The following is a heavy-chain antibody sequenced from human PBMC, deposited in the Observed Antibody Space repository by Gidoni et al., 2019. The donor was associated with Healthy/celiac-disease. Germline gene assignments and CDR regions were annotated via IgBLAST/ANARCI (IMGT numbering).Heavy chain of an antibody. V-gene: IGHV4-59*01. CDR3: ARESVAIFGVAPYMDV. CDR2: IYYSGST. Sequence: QVQLQESGPGLVKPSETLSLTCTVSGCPISSYYWSWIRQPPGKGLEWIGYIYYSGSTNYNPSLKSRVTISVDTSKNQFSLKLSSVTAADTAVYYCARESVAIFGVAPYMDVWGKGTTVTVSS. CDR1: GCPISSYY. D-gene: IGHD3-3*01. J-gene: IGHJ6*03.